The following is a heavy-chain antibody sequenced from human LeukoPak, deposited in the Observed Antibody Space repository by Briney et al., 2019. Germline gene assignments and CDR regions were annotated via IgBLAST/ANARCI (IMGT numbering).Heavy chain of an antibody. J-gene: IGHJ4*02. CDR3: ARGSKSYGDYIRSRLYYFDY. Sequence: GGSLRLSCAASGFTFSSYAMHWVRQAPGKGLEWVAVISYDGSNKYYADSVKGLFTISRDNSKNTLYLQMNSLRAEDTAVYYCARGSKSYGDYIRSRLYYFDYWGQGTLVTVSS. CDR1: GFTFSSYA. D-gene: IGHD4-17*01. V-gene: IGHV3-30*04. CDR2: ISYDGSNK.